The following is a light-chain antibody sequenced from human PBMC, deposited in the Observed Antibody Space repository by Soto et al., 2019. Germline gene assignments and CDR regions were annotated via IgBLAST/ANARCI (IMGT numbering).Light chain of an antibody. J-gene: IGKJ4*01. CDR1: QSISSY. Sequence: DIQMTQSPSSLSASVGDRVTMTCRASQSISSYLNWYQQKPGKAPKLLIYAASSLQSGVPSRFSGSGSGTDVTLTISSLQPEDFATYYCQQSYSMPLTLGGGTKVDLK. CDR3: QQSYSMPLT. CDR2: AAS. V-gene: IGKV1-39*01.